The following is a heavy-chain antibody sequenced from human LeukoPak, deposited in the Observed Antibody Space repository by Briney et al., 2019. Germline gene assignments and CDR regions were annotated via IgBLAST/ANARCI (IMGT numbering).Heavy chain of an antibody. CDR3: ARARRRQLWQDYYYYMDV. D-gene: IGHD5-18*01. J-gene: IGHJ6*03. V-gene: IGHV4-61*01. CDR1: GGSISSSSYY. CDR2: IYYSGST. Sequence: SETLSLTCTVSGGSISSSSYYWSWIRQPPGKGLEWIGYIYYSGSTNYNPSLKSRVTISVDTSKNQFSLKLSSVTAADTAVYYCARARRRQLWQDYYYYMDVWGKGTTVTVSS.